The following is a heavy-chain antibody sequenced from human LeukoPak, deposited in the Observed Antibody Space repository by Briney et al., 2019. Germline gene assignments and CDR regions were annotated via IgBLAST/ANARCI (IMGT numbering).Heavy chain of an antibody. Sequence: PSETLSLTCTVSGGSISSYYWSWIRKPPGKGLEWIGYIYYSGSTNYNPSLKSRVTISVDTSKNQFSLKLSSVTAADTAVYYCASARFLWTHDYWGQGTLVTVSS. CDR2: IYYSGST. V-gene: IGHV4-59*01. CDR3: ASARFLWTHDY. D-gene: IGHD3/OR15-3a*01. CDR1: GGSISSYY. J-gene: IGHJ4*02.